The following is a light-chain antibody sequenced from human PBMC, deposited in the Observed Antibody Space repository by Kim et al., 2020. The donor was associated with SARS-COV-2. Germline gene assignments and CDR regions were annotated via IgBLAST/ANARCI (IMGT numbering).Light chain of an antibody. V-gene: IGKV3-11*01. CDR1: QSISTH. CDR2: DAS. J-gene: IGKJ4*01. CDR3: HQRSDWLT. Sequence: IVLTRSPATLSLSPGERVTLSCRASQSISTHLAWYQQKPGQAPRLLISDASNRATGIPVRFSGSGSGTDFTLTISSLEPEDFAVYYCHQRSDWLTFGGGTKVDIK.